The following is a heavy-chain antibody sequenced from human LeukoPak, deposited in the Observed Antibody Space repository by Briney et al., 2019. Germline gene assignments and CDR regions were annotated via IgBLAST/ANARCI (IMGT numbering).Heavy chain of an antibody. CDR2: IYSGGST. V-gene: IGHV3-66*01. D-gene: IGHD2-2*01. J-gene: IGHJ3*02. Sequence: GGSLRLSCAASGFTVSSNYMSWVRQAPGKWLEWVSVIYSGGSTYYADSVKGRFTISRDNSKNTLYLQMNSLRAEDTAVYYCARDSTSEGYCSSTSCYSGAFDIWGQGTMVTVSS. CDR1: GFTVSSNY. CDR3: ARDSTSEGYCSSTSCYSGAFDI.